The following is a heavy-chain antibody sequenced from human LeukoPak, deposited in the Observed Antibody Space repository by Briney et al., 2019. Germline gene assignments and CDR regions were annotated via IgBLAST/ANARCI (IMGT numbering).Heavy chain of an antibody. Sequence: SETLSLTCAVYGGSLSGYYWNWIRQPPGKGLEWIGEINHSGSTNYNPSLKSRVSMSQDTSKHQFFLNLTFVTAADTAVYYCARLAVAGRRPLEYWGQGTLVTVSS. CDR3: ARLAVAGRRPLEY. CDR2: INHSGST. J-gene: IGHJ4*02. CDR1: GGSLSGYY. D-gene: IGHD6-19*01. V-gene: IGHV4-34*10.